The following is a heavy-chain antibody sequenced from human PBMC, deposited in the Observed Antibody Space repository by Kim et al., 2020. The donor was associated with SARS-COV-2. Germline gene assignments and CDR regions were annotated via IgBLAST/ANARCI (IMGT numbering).Heavy chain of an antibody. J-gene: IGHJ4*02. Sequence: GGSLRLSCAASGFTFSSYGMHWVRQAPGKGLEWVAVISYDGSNKYYADSVKGRFTISRDNSKNTLYLQMNSLRAEDTAVYYCAKAPHRVLWFGELFYFDYWGQGTLVTVSS. V-gene: IGHV3-30*18. CDR1: GFTFSSYG. CDR3: AKAPHRVLWFGELFYFDY. D-gene: IGHD3-10*01. CDR2: ISYDGSNK.